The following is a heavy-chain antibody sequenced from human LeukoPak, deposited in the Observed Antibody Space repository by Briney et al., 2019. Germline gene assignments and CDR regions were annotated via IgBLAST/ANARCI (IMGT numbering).Heavy chain of an antibody. J-gene: IGHJ4*02. CDR1: GFTFSSYA. CDR2: ISGSGGST. Sequence: GGSLRLPCAASGFTFSSYAMSWVRQAPGKGLEWVSAISGSGGSTYYADSVKGRFTISRDNSKNTLYLQMNSLRAEDTAVYYCAKDRYYYDSSGYSQFGYYFDYWGQGTLVTVSS. CDR3: AKDRYYYDSSGYSQFGYYFDY. V-gene: IGHV3-23*01. D-gene: IGHD3-22*01.